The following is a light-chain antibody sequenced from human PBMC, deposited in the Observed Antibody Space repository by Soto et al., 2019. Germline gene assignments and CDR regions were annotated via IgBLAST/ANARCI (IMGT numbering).Light chain of an antibody. V-gene: IGKV2-28*01. CDR3: MQALQTPA. J-gene: IGKJ1*01. CDR1: QSLQHSNGYNY. CDR2: LAS. Sequence: DIVMTHSPLSLPVTPGKPASISCRSSQSLQHSNGYNYLDWYVQKPGQSPQILIYLASNRASGVPERFSGSGSGTDFTLKISRVEAEDVCTYYCMQALQTPAFGQGTKVEIK.